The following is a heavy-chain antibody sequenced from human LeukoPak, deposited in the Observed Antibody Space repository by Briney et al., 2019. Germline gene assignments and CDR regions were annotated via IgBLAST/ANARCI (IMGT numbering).Heavy chain of an antibody. Sequence: SETLSLTCTVSGGSISSYYWSWIRQPPGKGLEWIGYIYYSGGTNYNPSLKSRVTISVDTSKNQFSLKLSSVTAADTAVYYCARDGGNEWFDPWGQGTLVTVSS. J-gene: IGHJ5*02. V-gene: IGHV4-59*01. CDR1: GGSISSYY. CDR2: IYYSGGT. CDR3: ARDGGNEWFDP. D-gene: IGHD4-23*01.